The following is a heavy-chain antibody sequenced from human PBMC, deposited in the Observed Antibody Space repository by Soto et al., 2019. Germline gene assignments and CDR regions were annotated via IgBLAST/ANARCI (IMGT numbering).Heavy chain of an antibody. CDR1: GFTFSTYA. J-gene: IGHJ3*02. D-gene: IGHD2-21*01. CDR2: ISGSGSKT. CDR3: VKDYGRDLNHDSFDM. Sequence: PGGSLRLSCAASGFTFSTYAMSWVRQAPGKGLEWVSGISGSGSKTYYADSVQGRFIISRDNSKNTLSVQMNSLRVEDTAIYYCVKDYGRDLNHDSFDMWGQGTMVTVSS. V-gene: IGHV3-23*01.